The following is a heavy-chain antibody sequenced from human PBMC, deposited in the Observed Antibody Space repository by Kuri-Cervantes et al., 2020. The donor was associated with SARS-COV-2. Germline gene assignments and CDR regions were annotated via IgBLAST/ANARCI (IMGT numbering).Heavy chain of an antibody. CDR1: GFTFSSYG. D-gene: IGHD3-10*01. Sequence: GESMKSYCAASGFTFSSYGMHWVRQAPGKGLEWVAVISYDGSNKYYADSVKGRFTISRDNSKNTLYLQMNSLRAEDTAVYYCAKDLRLLWFGELLYWGQGTLVTVSS. J-gene: IGHJ4*02. CDR3: AKDLRLLWFGELLY. CDR2: ISYDGSNK. V-gene: IGHV3-30*18.